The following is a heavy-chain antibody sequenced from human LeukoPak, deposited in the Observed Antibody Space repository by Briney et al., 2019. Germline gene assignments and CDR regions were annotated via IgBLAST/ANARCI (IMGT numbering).Heavy chain of an antibody. J-gene: IGHJ4*02. CDR3: AREGRCGGDCYYDY. Sequence: GGSLRLSCAASGFTFSSYGMHWVRQAPGKGREWGAVIWYDGSNKYYADSVKGRFTISRYNSKNTLYLQMNSLSAEDTAVYYCAREGRCGGDCYYDYWGQGTLVTVSS. CDR2: IWYDGSNK. D-gene: IGHD2-21*02. V-gene: IGHV3-33*01. CDR1: GFTFSSYG.